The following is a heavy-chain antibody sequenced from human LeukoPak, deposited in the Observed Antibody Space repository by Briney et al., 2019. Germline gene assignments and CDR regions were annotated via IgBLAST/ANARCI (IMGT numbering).Heavy chain of an antibody. CDR3: AKDGDSCSSPPFDY. CDR2: ISGSGGST. V-gene: IGHV3-23*01. J-gene: IGHJ4*02. Sequence: GGSLRLSCAASGFTFSSYGMRWVRQAPGKGLEWVSAISGSGGSTYYADSVKGGFTISRANYKNTLYLQMNSLRADDTAVYYCAKDGDSCSSPPFDYWGQGTLVTVSS. CDR1: GFTFSSYG. D-gene: IGHD6-13*01.